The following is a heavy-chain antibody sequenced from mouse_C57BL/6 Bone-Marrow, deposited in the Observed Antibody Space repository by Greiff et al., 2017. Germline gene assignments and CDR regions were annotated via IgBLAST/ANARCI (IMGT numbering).Heavy chain of an antibody. D-gene: IGHD2-3*01. CDR2: IHPNSGST. Sequence: QVQLKQPGAELVKPGASVKLSCKASGYTFTSYWMHWVKQRPGQGLEWIGMIHPNSGSTNYNEKFKSKATLTVDKSSSTAYMQLSSLTSEDSAVYYCASLDGYYVFAYWGQGTLVTVSA. V-gene: IGHV1-64*01. CDR3: ASLDGYYVFAY. CDR1: GYTFTSYW. J-gene: IGHJ3*01.